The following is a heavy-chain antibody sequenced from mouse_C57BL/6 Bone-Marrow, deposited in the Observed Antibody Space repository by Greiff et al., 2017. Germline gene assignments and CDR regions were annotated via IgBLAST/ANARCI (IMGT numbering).Heavy chain of an antibody. Sequence: QVQLKQSGAELVRPGASVKLSCKASGYTFTDYYINWVKQRPGQGLEWIARIYPGSGNTYYNEKFKGKATLTAEKSSSTAYMQLSSLTSEDSAVYFCALYYYGSRNYWSQGTTLTVSS. V-gene: IGHV1-76*01. CDR1: GYTFTDYY. D-gene: IGHD1-1*01. CDR2: IYPGSGNT. CDR3: ALYYYGSRNY. J-gene: IGHJ2*01.